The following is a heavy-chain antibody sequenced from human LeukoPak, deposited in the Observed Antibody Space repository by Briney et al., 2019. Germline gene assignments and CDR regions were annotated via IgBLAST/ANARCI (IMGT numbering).Heavy chain of an antibody. Sequence: ASVKASCKASGYTFTVYYMHWVRQAPGQRLEWMGWIKPKSGGTNYAQKFQGRVTMTRDTSISTAYMELSRLRSDDTAVYYCASVTLSAYDGDYRGQGTLVTVSS. CDR2: IKPKSGGT. CDR1: GYTFTVYY. D-gene: IGHD5-12*01. V-gene: IGHV1-2*02. J-gene: IGHJ4*02. CDR3: ASVTLSAYDGDY.